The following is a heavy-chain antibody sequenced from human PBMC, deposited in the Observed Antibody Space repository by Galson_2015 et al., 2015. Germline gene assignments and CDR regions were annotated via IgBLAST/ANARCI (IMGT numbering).Heavy chain of an antibody. V-gene: IGHV1-2*04. D-gene: IGHD3-16*01. Sequence: SVKVSCKASGYNFTGHYIHWVRQAPGQGLEWMGWISPNSGVTKYAQKFQGWVTMTSDMSISTAYMELSRLRSDDTAIYYSARGVFDDVSGPYSLHYFDYWGQGTLVTVSS. CDR2: ISPNSGVT. J-gene: IGHJ4*02. CDR1: GYNFTGHY. CDR3: ARGVFDDVSGPYSLHYFDY.